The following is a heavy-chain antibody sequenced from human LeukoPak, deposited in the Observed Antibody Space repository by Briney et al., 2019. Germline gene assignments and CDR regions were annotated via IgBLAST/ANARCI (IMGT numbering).Heavy chain of an antibody. CDR2: ISGSGGST. J-gene: IGHJ6*02. V-gene: IGHV3-23*01. CDR1: GFTFSSYA. Sequence: GGSLRLSCAASGFTFSSYAMSWVRQAPGRGLEWVSTISGSGGSTYYADSVKGRFTISTDNSKNTLYLQMNSQRAEHTAVYYCAKDYYGMDVWGQGTTVTVSS. CDR3: AKDYYGMDV.